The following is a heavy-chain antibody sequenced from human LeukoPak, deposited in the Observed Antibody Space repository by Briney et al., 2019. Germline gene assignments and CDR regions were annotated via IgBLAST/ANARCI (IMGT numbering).Heavy chain of an antibody. J-gene: IGHJ3*02. D-gene: IGHD2-21*02. V-gene: IGHV3-48*01. Sequence: PGGSLRLSCAASGFTFSSYNLNWVRQAPGKGLEWISYISSSSSTIFYADSVKGRFTISRDNAKNSLYLQMNSLRAEDSAVYYRARRPYCGGDCYSLDAFDIWGQGTMVTVSS. CDR2: ISSSSSTI. CDR1: GFTFSSYN. CDR3: ARRPYCGGDCYSLDAFDI.